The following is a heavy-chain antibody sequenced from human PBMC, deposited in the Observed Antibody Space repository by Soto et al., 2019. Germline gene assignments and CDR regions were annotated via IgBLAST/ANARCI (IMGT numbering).Heavy chain of an antibody. J-gene: IGHJ3*02. CDR1: GFTFSSDG. V-gene: IGHV3-30*18. D-gene: IGHD6-19*01. CDR2: ISYDGSNK. CDR3: AKQVTPHSSGWPDAFDI. Sequence: QVQLVESGGGVVQPGRSLRLSCAVSGFTFSSDGMHWVRQAPGKGLEWVAVISYDGSNKYYADSVKGRFTISRDNSKNTLHLQMNSLRAEDTAVYYCAKQVTPHSSGWPDAFDIWGQGTMVSVSS.